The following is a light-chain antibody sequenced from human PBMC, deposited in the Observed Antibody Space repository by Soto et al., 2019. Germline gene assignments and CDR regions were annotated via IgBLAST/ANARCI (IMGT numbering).Light chain of an antibody. Sequence: DIQRPQSPSSLSASVGDRVTVSCRASQSISTYLNWYQQKPGKAPKLLIFAASSLQSGVPSRFSGSRSGPDFTLTISSLQPEDFATYYCQQSYYNPTFGQGTKVDIK. CDR2: AAS. V-gene: IGKV1-39*01. CDR1: QSISTY. J-gene: IGKJ1*01. CDR3: QQSYYNPT.